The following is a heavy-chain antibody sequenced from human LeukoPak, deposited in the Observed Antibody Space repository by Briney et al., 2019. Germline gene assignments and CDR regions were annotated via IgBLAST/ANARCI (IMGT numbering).Heavy chain of an antibody. J-gene: IGHJ4*02. CDR1: GFTFNYYP. V-gene: IGHV3-9*01. D-gene: IGHD5-12*01. CDR2: ISWNSDSI. Sequence: RSLRLSCAASGFTFNYYPMHWVRQAPGKGLEWVSGISWNSDSIPYADSVKGRFTISRDNAKNSLYLHMNSLRAEDTALYYCAKDAYSGYDYSGYFDYWGQGTLVTVSS. CDR3: AKDAYSGYDYSGYFDY.